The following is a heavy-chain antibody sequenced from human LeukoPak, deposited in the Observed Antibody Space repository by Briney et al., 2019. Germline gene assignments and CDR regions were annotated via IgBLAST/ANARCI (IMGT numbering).Heavy chain of an antibody. CDR1: GASFSNDY. Sequence: KASETLSLTCTVSGASFSNDYWSWVRQAPGKGLEWIGYIYHNGRTNYSPSLKSRIITSIDTSQNQFSLKLTSVTAADTAVYYCARASEGIGYFDTWGRGSLVTVSS. J-gene: IGHJ4*02. CDR2: IYHNGRT. D-gene: IGHD3-3*01. CDR3: ARASEGIGYFDT. V-gene: IGHV4-59*01.